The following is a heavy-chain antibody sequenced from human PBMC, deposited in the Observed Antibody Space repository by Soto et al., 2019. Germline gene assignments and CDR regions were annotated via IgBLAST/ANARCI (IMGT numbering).Heavy chain of an antibody. CDR1: GYTFTSYD. CDR2: MNPNSGNT. Sequence: ASVKVSCKASGYTFTSYDINWVRQATGQGLEWMGWMNPNSGNTGYAQKFQGRVTMTRNTSISTAYMELSSLRSEDTAVYYCARDGITMVRGVLDYYYYYMDVWGKGTTVTVSS. V-gene: IGHV1-8*01. CDR3: ARDGITMVRGVLDYYYYYMDV. D-gene: IGHD3-10*01. J-gene: IGHJ6*03.